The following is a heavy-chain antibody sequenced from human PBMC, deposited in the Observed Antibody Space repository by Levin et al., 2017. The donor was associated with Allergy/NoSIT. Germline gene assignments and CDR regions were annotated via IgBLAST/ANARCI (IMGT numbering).Heavy chain of an antibody. J-gene: IGHJ6*04. CDR1: GFSFSSYT. V-gene: IGHV3-21*01. CDR2: ISTTSSFR. Sequence: GGSLRLSCAASGFSFSSYTMNWVRQAPGKGLEWVSSISTTSSFRYYADSVKGRFTVSRDNAKKSLDLQMNSLRAEDTAVYYCARDPGPDYYDSSGYRRPDIYGMDVWGKGTTVTGSS. CDR3: ARDPGPDYYDSSGYRRPDIYGMDV. D-gene: IGHD3-22*01.